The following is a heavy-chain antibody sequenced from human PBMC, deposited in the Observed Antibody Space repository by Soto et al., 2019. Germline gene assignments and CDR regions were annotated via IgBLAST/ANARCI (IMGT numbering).Heavy chain of an antibody. CDR2: ISGSGGST. CDR3: AKDRVVRGVTYYYIDV. V-gene: IGHV3-23*01. J-gene: IGHJ6*03. Sequence: GGSLRLSCAASGFTFSSYAMSWVRQAPGKGLEWVSAISGSGGSTYYADSVKGRFTISRDNSKNTLYLQMNSLRADDTAVYYCAKDRVVRGVTYYYIDVWGKGTTVTVSS. D-gene: IGHD3-10*01. CDR1: GFTFSSYA.